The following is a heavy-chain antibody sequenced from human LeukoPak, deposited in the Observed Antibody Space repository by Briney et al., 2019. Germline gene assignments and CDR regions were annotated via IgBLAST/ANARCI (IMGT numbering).Heavy chain of an antibody. CDR3: AKGANYDSSGYLGY. J-gene: IGHJ4*02. CDR1: GFTFDDYA. D-gene: IGHD3-22*01. Sequence: PGGSLRLSCATSGFTFDDYAMHWVRQAPGKGLEWVSGISWNSGSIGYADSVKGRFTISRDNAKDSLYLQVNSLRADDTALYYCAKGANYDSSGYLGYWGQGTLVTVSS. V-gene: IGHV3-9*01. CDR2: ISWNSGSI.